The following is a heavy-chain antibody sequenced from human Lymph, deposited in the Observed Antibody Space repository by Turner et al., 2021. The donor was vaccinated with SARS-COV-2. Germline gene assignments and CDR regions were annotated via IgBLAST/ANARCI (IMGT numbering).Heavy chain of an antibody. J-gene: IGHJ3*02. CDR2: IYSGGST. CDR1: GFNVSSNY. V-gene: IGHV3-53*02. CDR3: ARDNPHDAFDI. Sequence: EVQLVETGGGLIQPGGSLRLSCAASGFNVSSNYMSWVRQAPGKGLEWVSVIYSGGSTFYADSVRGRFTISRDNSKNTLYLHMNSLRAEDTAVYYCARDNPHDAFDIWGQGTMVTVSS.